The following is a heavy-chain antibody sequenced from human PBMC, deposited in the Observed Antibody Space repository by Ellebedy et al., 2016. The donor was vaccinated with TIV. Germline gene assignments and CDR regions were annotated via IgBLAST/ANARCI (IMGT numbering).Heavy chain of an antibody. CDR3: AVAGGTANYYYGLDV. CDR2: INTSGST. CDR1: GGSISTYY. J-gene: IGHJ6*02. D-gene: IGHD1-1*01. V-gene: IGHV4-4*07. Sequence: MPSETLSLTCTVSGGSISTYYWSWIRQPAGKGLEWIGRINTSGSTVYSPSLKSRVTMSIDTSKNQFSLKLNSVTAADTAVYYCAVAGGTANYYYGLDVWGQGTPVTVSS.